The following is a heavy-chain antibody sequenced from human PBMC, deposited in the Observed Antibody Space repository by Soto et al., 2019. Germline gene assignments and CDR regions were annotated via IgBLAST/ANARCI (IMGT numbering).Heavy chain of an antibody. CDR1: GGTFSSYA. Sequence: VKVSCKASGGTFSSYAISWVRQAPGQGLEWMGGIIPIFGTANYAQKFQGRVTITADESTSTAYMELSSLRSEDTAVYYCARGYYDILTGYRVENYYYYGMDVWGQGTTVTVSS. V-gene: IGHV1-69*13. CDR2: IIPIFGTA. J-gene: IGHJ6*02. CDR3: ARGYYDILTGYRVENYYYYGMDV. D-gene: IGHD3-9*01.